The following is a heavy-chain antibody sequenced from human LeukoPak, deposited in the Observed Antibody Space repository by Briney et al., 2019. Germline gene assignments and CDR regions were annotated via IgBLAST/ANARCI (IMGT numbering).Heavy chain of an antibody. Sequence: PGGSLRLSCAASGFTFSSYSMNWVRQAPGKGLEWVSYISSSSSTIYYADSVKGRFTISRDNAKNSLYLQMNSLRDEDTAVYYCARDALLWFGPINYFDYWGQGTLVTVSS. V-gene: IGHV3-48*02. D-gene: IGHD3-10*01. CDR3: ARDALLWFGPINYFDY. CDR2: ISSSSSTI. CDR1: GFTFSSYS. J-gene: IGHJ4*02.